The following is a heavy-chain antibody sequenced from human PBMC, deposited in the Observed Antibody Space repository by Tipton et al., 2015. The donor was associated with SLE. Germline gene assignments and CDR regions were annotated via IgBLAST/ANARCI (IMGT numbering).Heavy chain of an antibody. J-gene: IGHJ5*02. D-gene: IGHD6-6*01. CDR2: INHSGST. Sequence: TLSLTCAVYGGSFSGYYWSWIRQPPGKGLEWIGEINHSGSTYYNPSLKSRVTISVDTSKNQFSLKLSSVTAADTAVYYCARGAAARHWFDPWGQGTLVTVSS. CDR3: ARGAAARHWFDP. V-gene: IGHV4-34*01. CDR1: GGSFSGYY.